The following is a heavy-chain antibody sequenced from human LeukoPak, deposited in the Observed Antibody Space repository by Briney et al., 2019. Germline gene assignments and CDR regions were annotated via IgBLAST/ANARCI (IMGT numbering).Heavy chain of an antibody. CDR3: ARFPNTFGGVIADY. D-gene: IGHD3-16*02. J-gene: IGHJ4*02. V-gene: IGHV4-4*09. CDR2: ICNSGGT. CDR1: GDSISTYY. Sequence: PSETLSLTCTVSGDSISTYYWSWIRQPPGKGLEWIGCICNSGGTNYNPSLKSRVTISVDTSKNQFSLNLSSVTAADTAVYYCARFPNTFGGVIADYWGQGTLVTVSS.